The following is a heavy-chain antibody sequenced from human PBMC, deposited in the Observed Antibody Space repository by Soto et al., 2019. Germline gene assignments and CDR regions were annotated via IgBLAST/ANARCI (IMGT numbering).Heavy chain of an antibody. D-gene: IGHD2-15*01. Sequence: QVQLVQSGAEVKKPGSWVKVSCKPSGGTFSSYAISWGRQAPGQGLGWMGGIIPIFGTANYAQKFQGRVTITADESTSTAYMELSSLRSEDTAVYYCARDSSEKIYYGMDVWGQGTTVTVSS. CDR3: ARDSSEKIYYGMDV. CDR1: GGTFSSYA. J-gene: IGHJ6*02. CDR2: IIPIFGTA. V-gene: IGHV1-69*01.